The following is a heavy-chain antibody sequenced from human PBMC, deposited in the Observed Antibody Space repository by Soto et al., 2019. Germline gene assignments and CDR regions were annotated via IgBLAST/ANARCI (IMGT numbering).Heavy chain of an antibody. D-gene: IGHD3-9*01. Sequence: GGSLRLSFAASGFTFNAYTMHWVRQAPGKCLEWVSLISWDGGITYYGDSVKGRFTVSRDNSDNSLYLQMTSLRSDDNAFYYCAKDSYDILTGQKRYFDSWGQGTLVTVS. CDR1: GFTFNAYT. CDR2: ISWDGGIT. CDR3: AKDSYDILTGQKRYFDS. V-gene: IGHV3-43*01. J-gene: IGHJ4*02.